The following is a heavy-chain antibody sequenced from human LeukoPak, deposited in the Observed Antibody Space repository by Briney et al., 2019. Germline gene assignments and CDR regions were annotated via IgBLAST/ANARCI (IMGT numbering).Heavy chain of an antibody. CDR2: IWYDGSEK. V-gene: IGHV3-33*01. Sequence: GSLRLSCVASGFTFSSHGMHWVRQAPGKGLEWVAVIWYDGSEKYYADSVKGRFIISRDNSKNMLYLQMNSLRADDTAVYYCARHQTGYNSGWYVSWFDPWGQGTLVTVSS. J-gene: IGHJ5*02. CDR1: GFTFSSHG. D-gene: IGHD6-13*01. CDR3: ARHQTGYNSGWYVSWFDP.